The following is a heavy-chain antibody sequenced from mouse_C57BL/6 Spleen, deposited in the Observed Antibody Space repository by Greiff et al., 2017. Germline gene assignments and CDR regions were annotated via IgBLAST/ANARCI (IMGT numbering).Heavy chain of an antibody. Sequence: QVQLQQPGAELVKPGASVKLSCKASGYTFTSYWMQWVKQRPGQGLEWIGEIDPSDSYTNYHQKFKGKATLTVDTSSSTAYMQLSSLTSEDSAVYYCARRHYYGSSYDAYWGQGTLVTVSA. D-gene: IGHD1-1*01. CDR1: GYTFTSYW. CDR2: IDPSDSYT. J-gene: IGHJ3*01. V-gene: IGHV1-50*01. CDR3: ARRHYYGSSYDAY.